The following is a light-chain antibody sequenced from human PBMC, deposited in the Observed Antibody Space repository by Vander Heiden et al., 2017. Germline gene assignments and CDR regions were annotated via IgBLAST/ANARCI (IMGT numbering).Light chain of an antibody. Sequence: DIVLTQSPATLSLSPGERATLSCRASQSVRSFLAWYQQKPGQAPRLLISDASNRATGIPARFSGSGSGTDFTLTISSLEPEDFAVYYCQQCNNGDTFGQGTKLEMK. CDR2: DAS. CDR3: QQCNNGDT. J-gene: IGKJ2*01. CDR1: QSVRSF. V-gene: IGKV3-11*01.